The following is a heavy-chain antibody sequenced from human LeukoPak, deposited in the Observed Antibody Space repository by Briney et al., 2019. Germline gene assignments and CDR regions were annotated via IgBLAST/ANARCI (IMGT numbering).Heavy chain of an antibody. D-gene: IGHD4-17*01. Sequence: GGSLRLSCAASGFTFGSYPMTWVRQAPGKGLEWVSYIISSTSTISYSDSVRGRFTNSRDNAKNSLYLQMNSLRAQDTAVYYCARDRDYAFDYWGQGTLVTVSS. V-gene: IGHV3-48*01. CDR2: IISSTSTI. CDR3: ARDRDYAFDY. J-gene: IGHJ4*02. CDR1: GFTFGSYP.